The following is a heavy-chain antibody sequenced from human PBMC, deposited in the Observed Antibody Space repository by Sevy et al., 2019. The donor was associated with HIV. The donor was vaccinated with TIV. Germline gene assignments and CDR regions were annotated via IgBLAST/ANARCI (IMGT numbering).Heavy chain of an antibody. CDR3: ARAPLDDILTGYYRAFDY. V-gene: IGHV4-61*02. CDR1: GGSISSGGYY. D-gene: IGHD3-9*01. Sequence: SETLSLTCTVSGGSISSGGYYWSWIRQPAGKGLEWLGRIYTSGSTNYNPSLKSRVSILVDTSKNQFSLKLSSVTAADTAVYYCARAPLDDILTGYYRAFDYWGQGTLVTVSS. CDR2: IYTSGST. J-gene: IGHJ4*02.